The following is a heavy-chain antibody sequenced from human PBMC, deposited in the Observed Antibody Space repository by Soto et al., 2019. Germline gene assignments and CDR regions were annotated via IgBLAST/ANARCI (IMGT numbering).Heavy chain of an antibody. CDR3: ARRPDGFDD. Sequence: SETLSLTCAVYGGSLSGYYWSWIRQPPGKGLEWIGEINHGGSTNYNPSLTSRVTLSVDTSKNQFSLNLASVTAADTAVYYCARRPDGFDDWGQGTLVTVSS. J-gene: IGHJ4*02. V-gene: IGHV4-34*01. CDR1: GGSLSGYY. CDR2: INHGGST.